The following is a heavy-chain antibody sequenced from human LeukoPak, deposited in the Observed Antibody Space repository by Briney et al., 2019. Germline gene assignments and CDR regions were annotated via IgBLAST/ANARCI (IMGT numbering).Heavy chain of an antibody. CDR3: ARAGYGDSDFDY. D-gene: IGHD4-17*01. CDR1: GYSISTGYY. Sequence: SETLSLTCTVSGYSISTGYYWGWIRQPPGKGLEWIASIFHSGSTYYNPSLKSRVTISVDTSKNQFSLKLSSVTAADTAVYYCARAGYGDSDFDYWGQGILVTVSS. J-gene: IGHJ4*02. CDR2: IFHSGST. V-gene: IGHV4-38-2*02.